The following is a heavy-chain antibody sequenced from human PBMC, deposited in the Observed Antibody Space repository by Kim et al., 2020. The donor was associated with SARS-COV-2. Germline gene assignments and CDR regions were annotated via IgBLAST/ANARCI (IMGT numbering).Heavy chain of an antibody. V-gene: IGHV3-11*05. CDR1: GFTFSDYY. CDR3: AREEELQLVGYYYYYGMDV. CDR2: ISSSVTYT. Sequence: GGSLRLSCAASGFTFSDYYMSWIHQAPGKGLEWVSYISSSVTYTNYADSVKGRFTISRDNAKNSLYLQMNSLRAEDTAVYYCAREEELQLVGYYYYYGMDVWGQGTTVTVSS. D-gene: IGHD6-13*01. J-gene: IGHJ6*02.